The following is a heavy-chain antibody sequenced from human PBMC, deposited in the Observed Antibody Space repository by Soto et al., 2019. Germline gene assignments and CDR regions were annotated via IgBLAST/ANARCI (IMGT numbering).Heavy chain of an antibody. CDR3: ASCYDSSGYYPPYYFDY. CDR2: INHSGST. V-gene: IGHV4-34*09. CDR1: GGSFSGYY. D-gene: IGHD3-22*01. Sequence: SETLSLTCAVYGGSFSGYYWGWIRQPPGKGLEWIGEINHSGSTNYNPSLKSRVTISVDTSKNQFSLKLSSVTAADTAVYYCASCYDSSGYYPPYYFDYWGQGTLVTVSS. J-gene: IGHJ4*02.